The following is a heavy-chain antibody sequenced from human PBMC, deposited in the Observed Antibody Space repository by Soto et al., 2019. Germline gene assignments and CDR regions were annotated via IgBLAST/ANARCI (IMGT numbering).Heavy chain of an antibody. D-gene: IGHD2-2*03. CDR3: ARQGASVDIVVVPAVDY. CDR1: GGSISSSSYY. CDR2: IYYSGST. J-gene: IGHJ4*02. Sequence: QLQLQESGPGLVKPSETLSLTCTVSGGSISSSSYYWGWIRQPPGKGLEWIGSIYYSGSTYYNPSLKSRVTISVDTSKNQFSLKLSSVTAADTAVYYCARQGASVDIVVVPAVDYWGQGTLVTVSS. V-gene: IGHV4-39*01.